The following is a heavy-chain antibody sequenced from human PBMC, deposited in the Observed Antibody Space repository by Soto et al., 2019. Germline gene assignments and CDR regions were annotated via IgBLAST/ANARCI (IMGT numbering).Heavy chain of an antibody. CDR1: GGSISSYY. CDR3: ARVGYYDSSGYYYFDY. CDR2: IYHSGST. D-gene: IGHD3-22*01. J-gene: IGHJ4*02. Sequence: SATLSLTCTVSGGSISSYYWSWIRQPPGKGLEWIGYIYHSGSTNYNPSLKSRVTISVDTSKNQFSLKLTSVTAADTAVYYCARVGYYDSSGYYYFDYWGQGTLVTVSS. V-gene: IGHV4-59*01.